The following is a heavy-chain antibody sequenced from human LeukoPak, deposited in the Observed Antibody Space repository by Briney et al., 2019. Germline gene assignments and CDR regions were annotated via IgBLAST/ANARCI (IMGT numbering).Heavy chain of an antibody. CDR2: IYHSGST. CDR1: SGSISSGGYS. V-gene: IGHV4-30-2*01. J-gene: IGHJ3*02. CDR3: ARGGGHDAFDI. Sequence: SETLSLTCAVSSGSISSGGYSWSWIRQPPGKGLEWISYIYHSGSTSYNPSLKSRVTISVDRSKNQFFLKLSSMTAADTAVYYCARGGGHDAFDIWGQGTMVTVSS. D-gene: IGHD3-16*01.